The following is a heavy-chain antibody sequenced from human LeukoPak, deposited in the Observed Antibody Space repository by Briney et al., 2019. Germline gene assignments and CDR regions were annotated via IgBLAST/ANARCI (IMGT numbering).Heavy chain of an antibody. CDR2: IYTSGST. CDR3: AREDCSGGSCYSGY. D-gene: IGHD2-15*01. V-gene: IGHV4-4*07. J-gene: IGHJ4*02. CDR1: GGSISSYY. Sequence: SETLSLTCTVSGGSISSYYWSWIRQPAGKGLEWIGRIYTSGSTNYNPSLKSRVTMSVDKSKNQFSLKLSSVTAADTAVYYCAREDCSGGSCYSGYWGQGTLVTVSS.